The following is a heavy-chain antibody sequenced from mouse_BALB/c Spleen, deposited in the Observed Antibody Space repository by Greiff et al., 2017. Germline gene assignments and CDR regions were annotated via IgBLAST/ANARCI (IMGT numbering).Heavy chain of an antibody. Sequence: QVQLQQSGAELMKPGASVKISCKATGYTFSSYWIEWVKQRPGHGLEWIGEILPGSGSTNYNEKFKGKATFTADTSSNTAYMQLSSLTSEDSAVYYCAGSGYGNYAMDYWGQGTSVTVSS. CDR3: AGSGYGNYAMDY. D-gene: IGHD2-10*02. V-gene: IGHV1-9*01. J-gene: IGHJ4*01. CDR2: ILPGSGST. CDR1: GYTFSSYW.